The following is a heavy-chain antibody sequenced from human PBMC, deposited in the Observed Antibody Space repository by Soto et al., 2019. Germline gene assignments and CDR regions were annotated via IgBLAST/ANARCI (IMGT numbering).Heavy chain of an antibody. CDR1: GFSFHSHA. D-gene: IGHD3-22*01. Sequence: EVQLLESGGDLVQPGGSLRLSCAASGFSFHSHAMSWVRQAPGKGLEWVSGTSASGAVTYYADSVKGRFTMSRDNAKNTLWLQMNSLRVDDTAVYYCAIGYYSKKFDYWGQGTLVSVSS. CDR2: TSASGAVT. CDR3: AIGYYSKKFDY. V-gene: IGHV3-23*01. J-gene: IGHJ4*02.